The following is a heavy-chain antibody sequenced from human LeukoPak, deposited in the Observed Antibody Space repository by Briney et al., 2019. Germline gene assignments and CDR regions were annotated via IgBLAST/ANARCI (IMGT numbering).Heavy chain of an antibody. CDR3: ARGGYSYGYVDY. J-gene: IGHJ4*02. CDR1: GGTFSSYA. D-gene: IGHD5-18*01. Sequence: SVKVSCKASGGTFSSYAISWVRQAPGQGLEWMGGIIPIFGTANYAQKFQGRVTITTDESTSTAYMELSSLRSEDTAVYYCARGGYSYGYVDYWGQGTLVTVSS. V-gene: IGHV1-69*05. CDR2: IIPIFGTA.